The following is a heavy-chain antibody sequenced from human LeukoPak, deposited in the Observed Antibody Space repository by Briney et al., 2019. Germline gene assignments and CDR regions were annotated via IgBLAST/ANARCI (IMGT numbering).Heavy chain of an antibody. V-gene: IGHV3-23*05. CDR3: ARGAIGDSPARFDF. CDR1: GFTFSNCA. CDR2: VYSGGRT. D-gene: IGHD4-17*01. J-gene: IGHJ5*01. Sequence: GGSLRLSCVASGFTFSNCAMTWVRQTPGKALEWVSTVYSGGRTYYADSVRGRFTISMDNSRNTLFLDMRALRVDDTAIYYCARGAIGDSPARFDFWGQGTLVTVSS.